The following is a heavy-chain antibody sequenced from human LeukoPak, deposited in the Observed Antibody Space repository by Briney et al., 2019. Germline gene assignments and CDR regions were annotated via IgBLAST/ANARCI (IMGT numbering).Heavy chain of an antibody. CDR2: ISGSGGST. D-gene: IGHD5-12*01. CDR1: GFTFSSYG. CDR3: AKLAQLGGYAGKFDP. V-gene: IGHV3-23*01. Sequence: PGGSLRLSCAASGFTFSSYGMGWVRQAPGKGLEWVSAISGSGGSTYYADSVKGRFTISRDNSKNTLYLQMNSLRAEDTAVYYCAKLAQLGGYAGKFDPWGQGTLVTVSS. J-gene: IGHJ5*02.